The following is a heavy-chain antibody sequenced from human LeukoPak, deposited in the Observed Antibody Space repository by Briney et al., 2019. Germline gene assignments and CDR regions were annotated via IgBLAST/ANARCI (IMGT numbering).Heavy chain of an antibody. CDR1: GHSFTSYG. D-gene: IGHD6-19*01. V-gene: IGHV1-18*01. CDR2: ISAYNGNT. J-gene: IGHJ1*01. CDR3: ARAIAVAGTTMDFQR. Sequence: ASVKVSCKASGHSFTSYGISWVRQAPGQGLEWMGWISAYNGNTHYEQKLQGRFTMTTDTSTSTAYMELRSLRSDDTAVYYCARAIAVAGTTMDFQRWGQGTLVTVSS.